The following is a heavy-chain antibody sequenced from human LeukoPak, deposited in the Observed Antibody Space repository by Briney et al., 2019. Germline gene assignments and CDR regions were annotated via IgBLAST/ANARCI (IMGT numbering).Heavy chain of an antibody. V-gene: IGHV1-18*01. J-gene: IGHJ6*03. D-gene: IGHD3-3*01. Sequence: ASVKVSCKASGYTFTSYGISWVRQAPGKGLEWMGWISAYNGNTNYAQKPQGRVTMTTDTSTSTAYMELRSLRSDDTAVYYCARDWSAIHYYYYMDVWGKGTTVTVSS. CDR1: GYTFTSYG. CDR3: ARDWSAIHYYYYMDV. CDR2: ISAYNGNT.